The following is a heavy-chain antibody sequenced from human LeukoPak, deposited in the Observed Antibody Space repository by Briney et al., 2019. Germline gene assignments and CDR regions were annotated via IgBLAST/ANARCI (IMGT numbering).Heavy chain of an antibody. D-gene: IGHD3-10*01. CDR1: GYTFITYD. Sequence: SVKVSCKASGYTFITYDINRVRQATGQGLEWMGWMNPNSGNTGYAQKFQGRVTMTRNTSISTAYMELSSLRSEDTAVYYCARGRKDERPYYYDVWGKGTTVTISS. CDR3: ARGRKDERPYYYDV. J-gene: IGHJ6*04. CDR2: MNPNSGNT. V-gene: IGHV1-8*01.